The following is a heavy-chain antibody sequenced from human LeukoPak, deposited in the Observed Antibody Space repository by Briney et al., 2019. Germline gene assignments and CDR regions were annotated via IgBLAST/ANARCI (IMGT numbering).Heavy chain of an antibody. CDR1: GYSFTSYW. Sequence: GESLKISCKGSGYSFTSYWIGWVRQMPGKGLEWMGIIYPGDSDTRYSPSFQGQVTISADKSISTAYLQWSSLKASDTAMYYCARLRGGDYYGSGSYYNHAFDIWGQGTMVTVSS. CDR3: ARLRGGDYYGSGSYYNHAFDI. J-gene: IGHJ3*02. D-gene: IGHD3-10*01. CDR2: IYPGDSDT. V-gene: IGHV5-51*01.